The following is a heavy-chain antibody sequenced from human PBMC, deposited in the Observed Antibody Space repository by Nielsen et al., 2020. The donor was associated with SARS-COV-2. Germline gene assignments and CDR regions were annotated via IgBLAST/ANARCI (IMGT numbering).Heavy chain of an antibody. CDR2: ISGSGSST. CDR1: GFSFSTYA. J-gene: IGHJ6*02. V-gene: IGHV3-23*01. Sequence: GESLKISCAASGFSFSTYAMSWVRQAPGKGLEWVSAISGSGSSTFYADSVKGRFTISRDNSKNTLYLQMISLSADDTAVYYCAKEMNTDTAMDDYYYYYGMDVWGQGTTVTVSS. CDR3: AKEMNTDTAMDDYYYYYGMDV. D-gene: IGHD5-18*01.